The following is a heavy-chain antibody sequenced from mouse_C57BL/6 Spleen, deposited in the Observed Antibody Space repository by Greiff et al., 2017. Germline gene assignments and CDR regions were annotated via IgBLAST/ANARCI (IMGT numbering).Heavy chain of an antibody. Sequence: QVQLQQSGPELVKPGASVKISCKASGYSFTRYYIHWVKQRPGQGLEWIGWIYPGSGNTKYNEKFKGKATLTADKSSSTAYMQLSSLTSEDSAVYYYARSTNWDGFAYWGQGTLLTVSA. J-gene: IGHJ3*01. V-gene: IGHV1-66*01. CDR3: ARSTNWDGFAY. D-gene: IGHD4-1*01. CDR2: IYPGSGNT. CDR1: GYSFTRYY.